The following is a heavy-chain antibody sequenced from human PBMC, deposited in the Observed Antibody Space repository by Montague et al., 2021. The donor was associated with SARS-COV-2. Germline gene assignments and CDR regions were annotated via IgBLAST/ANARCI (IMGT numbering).Heavy chain of an antibody. CDR2: INHSGST. J-gene: IGHJ6*02. Sequence: SETLSLTCAVYGGSLSGYYWSWIRQPPGKGLEWIGEINHSGSTNYNPSLKSRVTISVDTSKNQFSLKLSSVTAADTAVYYCARGRRILLWFGELLSGGDYHGMDVWGQGTTVTVSS. V-gene: IGHV4-34*01. CDR1: GGSLSGYY. D-gene: IGHD3-10*01. CDR3: ARGRRILLWFGELLSGGDYHGMDV.